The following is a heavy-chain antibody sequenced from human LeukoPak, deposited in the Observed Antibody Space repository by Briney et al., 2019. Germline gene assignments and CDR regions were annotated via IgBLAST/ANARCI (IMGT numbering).Heavy chain of an antibody. CDR1: GGSFSGYY. D-gene: IGHD2-2*01. V-gene: IGHV4-34*01. Sequence: PSETLSPTCAVYGGSFSGYYWSWIRQPPGKGLEWIGEINHSGSTNYNPSLKSRVTISVDTSKNQFSLKLSSVTAADTAVYYCARMGPWIVVVPAAITRYNWFDPWGQGTLVTVSS. CDR2: INHSGST. J-gene: IGHJ5*02. CDR3: ARMGPWIVVVPAAITRYNWFDP.